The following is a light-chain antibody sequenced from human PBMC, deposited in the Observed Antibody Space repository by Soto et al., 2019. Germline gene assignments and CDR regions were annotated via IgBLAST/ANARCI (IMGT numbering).Light chain of an antibody. J-gene: IGKJ2*01. CDR1: QSVSSSY. CDR2: GAS. Sequence: EIVLTQSPGTLSLSPGDRATLSCRTSQSVSSSYLAWYQQKPGQAPRLLIYGASRRATGIPDRFSGSGSGTDFTLTISRLEPEDFAVYFCQQYASSSYLFGQGTKLEIK. CDR3: QQYASSSYL. V-gene: IGKV3-20*01.